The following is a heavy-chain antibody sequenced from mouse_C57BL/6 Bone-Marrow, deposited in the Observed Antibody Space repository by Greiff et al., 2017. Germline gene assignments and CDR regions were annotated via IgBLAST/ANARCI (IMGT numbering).Heavy chain of an antibody. V-gene: IGHV14-4*01. CDR2: IDPENGDT. Sequence: EVQLQQSGAELVRPGASVKLSCTASGFNIKDDYMHWVKQRPEQGLEWIGWIDPENGDTEYASKFQGKATITADTSSNTAYLQLSSLTSEDTAVYYCTTQLRQYYFDYWGQGTTLTVSS. J-gene: IGHJ2*01. CDR1: GFNIKDDY. CDR3: TTQLRQYYFDY. D-gene: IGHD3-2*02.